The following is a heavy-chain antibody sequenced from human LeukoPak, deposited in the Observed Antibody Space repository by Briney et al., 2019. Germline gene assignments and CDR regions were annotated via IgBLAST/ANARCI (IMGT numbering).Heavy chain of an antibody. CDR1: GGSFSGYY. D-gene: IGHD2-2*01. J-gene: IGHJ4*02. CDR3: AREVIVVVPAAIYVDY. Sequence: SETLSLTCAVYGGSFSGYYWSWIRQPPGKGLEWIGEINRSGSTNYNPSLKSRVTISVDTSKNQFSLKLSSVTAADTAVYYRAREVIVVVPAAIYVDYWGQGTLVTVSS. CDR2: INRSGST. V-gene: IGHV4-34*01.